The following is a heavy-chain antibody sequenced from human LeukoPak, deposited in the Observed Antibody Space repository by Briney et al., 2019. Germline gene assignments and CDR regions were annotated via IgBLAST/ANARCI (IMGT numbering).Heavy chain of an antibody. CDR1: GYTFTGYY. Sequence: ASVTVSCTASGYTFTGYYMHWVRQAPGQGLEWMGWINPNSGGTNYAQKFQGRVTMTRDTSISTAYMELSRLRSDDTAVYYCARGGSGYYGPPFPFDYWGQGTLVTVSS. CDR3: ARGGSGYYGPPFPFDY. CDR2: INPNSGGT. J-gene: IGHJ4*02. V-gene: IGHV1-2*02. D-gene: IGHD3-3*01.